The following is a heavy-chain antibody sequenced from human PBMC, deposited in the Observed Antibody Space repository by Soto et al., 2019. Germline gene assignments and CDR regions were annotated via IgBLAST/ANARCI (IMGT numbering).Heavy chain of an antibody. V-gene: IGHV4-34*01. CDR1: GGSFSDYY. CDR2: INHRGDN. J-gene: IGHJ5*02. D-gene: IGHD3-10*01. CDR3: ARGRTTADYYGSGSYFWFDP. Sequence: SETLSLTCAVYGGSFSDYYWSWIRQPPGKGLEWIGEINHRGDNNYNPSLKSRVTMSVDTSKNQFSLQPRSVTAADTAVYYCARGRTTADYYGSGSYFWFDPWGQGTLVTVSS.